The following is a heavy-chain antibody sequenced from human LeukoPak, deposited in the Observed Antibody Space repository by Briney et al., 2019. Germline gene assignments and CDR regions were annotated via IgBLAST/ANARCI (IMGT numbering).Heavy chain of an antibody. J-gene: IGHJ4*02. V-gene: IGHV4-61*02. D-gene: IGHD3-16*01. CDR3: ARTVYARFDY. Sequence: KPSETLSLTCAVPGGSISSGSYYWSWIRQPAGKGLEWIGRIYTSGSTNYNPSLKSRVTISVDTSKNQFSLKLNSVTAADTAVYYCARTVYARFDYWGQGTLVTVSS. CDR1: GGSISSGSYY. CDR2: IYTSGST.